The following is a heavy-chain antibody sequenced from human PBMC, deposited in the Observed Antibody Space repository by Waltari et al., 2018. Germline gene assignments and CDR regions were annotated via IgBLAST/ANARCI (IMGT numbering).Heavy chain of an antibody. V-gene: IGHV1-69*05. Sequence: QVQLVQSGAEVKKPGSSVKVSCKASGGTFSSYAISWVRQAPGQGLEWMGGIIPIFGTANYAQKFQGRVTITTDESTSTAYMELSSLRSEDTAVYYCARVEGSGWYLAGNAFDIWGQGTMVTVSS. CDR1: GGTFSSYA. J-gene: IGHJ3*02. CDR2: IIPIFGTA. CDR3: ARVEGSGWYLAGNAFDI. D-gene: IGHD6-19*01.